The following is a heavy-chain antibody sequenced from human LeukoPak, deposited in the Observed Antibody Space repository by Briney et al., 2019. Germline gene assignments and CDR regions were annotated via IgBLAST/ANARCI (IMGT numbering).Heavy chain of an antibody. J-gene: IGHJ4*02. Sequence: PGGSLRLSCAASGFTFSSYGMHWVRQAPGKGLEWVAVISYDGSNKYYADSVKGRFTISRDNSKNTLYLQMNSLRAEDTAVYYCAKIAVAGSNDYWGQGTLVTVSS. D-gene: IGHD6-19*01. CDR3: AKIAVAGSNDY. CDR2: ISYDGSNK. CDR1: GFTFSSYG. V-gene: IGHV3-30*18.